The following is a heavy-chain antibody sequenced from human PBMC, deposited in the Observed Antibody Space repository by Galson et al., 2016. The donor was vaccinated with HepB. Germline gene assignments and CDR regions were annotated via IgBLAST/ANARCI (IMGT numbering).Heavy chain of an antibody. CDR1: GYKFTGDY. J-gene: IGHJ4*02. V-gene: IGHV1-2*02. CDR3: ARFDSGRYSVDY. CDR2: INPNSGGT. D-gene: IGHD2-21*01. Sequence: SVKVSCKAVGYKFTGDYLHWVRQAPGQGLEWLGWINPNSGGTKYAQKFQDGVTMTRDTSITTVYMELRRLKADDTAVYYCARFDSGRYSVDYWGQGTLVTVS.